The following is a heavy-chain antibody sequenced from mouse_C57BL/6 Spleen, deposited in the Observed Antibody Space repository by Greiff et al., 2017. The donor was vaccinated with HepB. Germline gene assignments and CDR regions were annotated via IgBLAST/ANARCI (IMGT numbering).Heavy chain of an antibody. D-gene: IGHD2-14*01. CDR3: ARDRGVHYFDY. CDR1: GFTLSDYS. V-gene: IGHV5-16*01. CDR2: INYDGSST. Sequence: VMLVESGGGLVQPGSSLKLSCTASGFTLSDYSMAWVRQVPEKGLEWVAYINYDGSSTYYLDSLKSRFIISRDNAKNILYLQMSSLKSEDTATYYCARDRGVHYFDYWGQGTTLTVSS. J-gene: IGHJ2*01.